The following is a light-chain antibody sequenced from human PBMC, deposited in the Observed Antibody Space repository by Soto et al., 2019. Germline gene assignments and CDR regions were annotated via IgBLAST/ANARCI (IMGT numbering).Light chain of an antibody. CDR2: GNI. CDR1: NSNIGAGYD. V-gene: IGLV1-40*01. CDR3: QSYDSSLSGSKV. J-gene: IGLJ3*02. Sequence: QSVLTQPPSVSVAPVQRVSISCTGSNSNIGAGYDVHWYHQLPGPAPKLLIYGNINRPAGVPDRFSGSKSGASALLLITGLQAEDEADDYCQSYDSSLSGSKVCGVGTKLTVL.